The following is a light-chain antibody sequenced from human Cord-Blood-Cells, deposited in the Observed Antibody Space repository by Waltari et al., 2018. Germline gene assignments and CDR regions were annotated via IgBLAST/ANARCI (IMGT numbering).Light chain of an antibody. CDR2: DVS. V-gene: IGLV2-14*01. Sequence: QSALTQPSSVPGFPGQSLTISCNGTSRSAGGYNYVSCYQQHPGKAPKLMIYDVSNRPSGVSNRFSGSKSGNTASLTISGLQAEDEADYYCSSYTSSSTWVFGGGTKLTVL. CDR1: SRSAGGYNY. CDR3: SSYTSSSTWV. J-gene: IGLJ3*02.